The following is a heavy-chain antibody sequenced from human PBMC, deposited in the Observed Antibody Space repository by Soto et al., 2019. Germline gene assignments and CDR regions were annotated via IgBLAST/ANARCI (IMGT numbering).Heavy chain of an antibody. Sequence: ASVKVSCKASGYTFTSYGISWVRQAPGQGLEWMGWISAYNGNTNYAQKLQGRVTMTTDTSTSTAYMELRSLRSDDTAVYYCVRGLEGGAAGSTFEYWGQGNPVTASS. CDR3: VRGLEGGAAGSTFEY. D-gene: IGHD6-13*01. J-gene: IGHJ4*02. CDR1: GYTFTSYG. CDR2: ISAYNGNT. V-gene: IGHV1-18*01.